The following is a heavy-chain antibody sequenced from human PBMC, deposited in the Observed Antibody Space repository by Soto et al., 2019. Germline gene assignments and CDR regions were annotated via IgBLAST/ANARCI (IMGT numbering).Heavy chain of an antibody. CDR3: AKNAGGYSYAYLDS. Sequence: GGSLRLSCAASGITLSNYAMTWVRQAPGKGLEWVSAISETGGSTYYADSVKGRFTISRDNSKNTLYLQMSSLRAEDTAVYYCAKNAGGYSYAYLDSWGPGTLVTVSS. CDR2: ISETGGST. D-gene: IGHD5-18*01. J-gene: IGHJ4*02. CDR1: GITLSNYA. V-gene: IGHV3-23*01.